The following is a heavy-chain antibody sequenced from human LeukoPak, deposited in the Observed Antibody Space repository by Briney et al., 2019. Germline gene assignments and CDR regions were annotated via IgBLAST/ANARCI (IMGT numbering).Heavy chain of an antibody. J-gene: IGHJ4*02. Sequence: GGSLRLSCAASGFTFDDYGMSWVRQAPGKGLEWVSGINWNGGSTGYADSVKGRFTVSRDNAKNSLYLQMNSLRAEDTALYYCARDSGLAYSGSYPFDYWGQGTLVTVSS. V-gene: IGHV3-20*04. CDR1: GFTFDDYG. CDR2: INWNGGST. CDR3: ARDSGLAYSGSYPFDY. D-gene: IGHD1-26*01.